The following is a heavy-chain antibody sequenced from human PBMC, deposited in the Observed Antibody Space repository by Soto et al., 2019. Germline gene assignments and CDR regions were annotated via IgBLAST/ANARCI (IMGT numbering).Heavy chain of an antibody. D-gene: IGHD2-2*01. Sequence: QVQLVESGGGLVKPGGSLRLSCAASKFIFSEYYMIWIRQAPGKGLEWVSYISSGSSYTNYADSVKGRFTISRDNAKNSLYLQMNSLRAEDTAVYFCARQGACSSTSCPAYYYYYAMDVWGQGTTVTVSS. CDR1: KFIFSEYY. J-gene: IGHJ6*02. CDR2: ISSGSSYT. V-gene: IGHV3-11*06. CDR3: ARQGACSSTSCPAYYYYYAMDV.